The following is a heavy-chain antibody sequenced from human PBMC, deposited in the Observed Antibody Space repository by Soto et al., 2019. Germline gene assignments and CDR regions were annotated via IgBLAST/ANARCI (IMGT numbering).Heavy chain of an antibody. V-gene: IGHV3-23*01. Sequence: GGSLRLSCAASGFTFSSYAMSWVRQAPGKGLEWVAGISGSGRDSYYADPLKGHFTISRDNSNNTLYLQMSSLRAEDTAIYFCAIGGNTISEASKSTHVWDKRTSRTLSS. CDR1: GFTFSSYA. CDR3: AIGGNTISEASKSTHV. CDR2: ISGSGRDS. D-gene: IGHD3-9*01. J-gene: IGHJ6*04.